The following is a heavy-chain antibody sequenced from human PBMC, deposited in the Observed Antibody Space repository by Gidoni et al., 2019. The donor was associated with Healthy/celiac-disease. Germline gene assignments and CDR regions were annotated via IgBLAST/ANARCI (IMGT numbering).Heavy chain of an antibody. Sequence: QVQLLHSGAAVKKPGSSVTVSCIASRGTCTSYTISWVRQATGQGLEWRGRIIPMLGIANYAKKFQGRVTRTADKSTSTAYTELSRQRSEETAVYYCANVEVDAFDYWGQGTLVTVSS. J-gene: IGHJ4*02. CDR3: ANVEVDAFDY. CDR2: IIPMLGIA. CDR1: RGTCTSYT. D-gene: IGHD2-21*01. V-gene: IGHV1-69*02.